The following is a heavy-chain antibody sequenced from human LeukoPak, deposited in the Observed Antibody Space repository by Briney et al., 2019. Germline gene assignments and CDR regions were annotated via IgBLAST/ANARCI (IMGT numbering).Heavy chain of an antibody. CDR1: GGSISSYY. CDR2: IYYSGST. V-gene: IGHV4-59*08. Sequence: SETLSLTCTVSGGSISSYYWSWIRQPPGKGLEWIGYIYYSGSTNYNPSLKSRVTMSVDTSKNQFSLKLSSVTAADTAVYYCASGYSRRWYYFDYWGQGTLVTVSS. D-gene: IGHD6-13*01. J-gene: IGHJ4*02. CDR3: ASGYSRRWYYFDY.